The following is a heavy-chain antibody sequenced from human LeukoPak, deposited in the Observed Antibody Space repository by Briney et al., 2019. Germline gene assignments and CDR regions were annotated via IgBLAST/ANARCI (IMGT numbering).Heavy chain of an antibody. CDR3: ATPLWFGELYDY. Sequence: GGSLRLSCAASGFTFSSYWMSWVRQAPGKGLEWVANIKQDGSEKYYVDSVKGRFTISRDSAKNSLYLQMNSLRAEDTAVYYCATPLWFGELYDYWGQGTLVTVSS. CDR2: IKQDGSEK. J-gene: IGHJ4*02. V-gene: IGHV3-7*01. CDR1: GFTFSSYW. D-gene: IGHD3-10*01.